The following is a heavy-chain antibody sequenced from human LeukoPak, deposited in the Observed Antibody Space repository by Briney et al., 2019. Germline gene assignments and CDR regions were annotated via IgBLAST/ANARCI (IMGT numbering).Heavy chain of an antibody. CDR1: GFIFSNTE. CDR3: ARPALYLPGDFPRV. D-gene: IGHD4-17*01. Sequence: GGSLRLSCTVSGFIFSNTEMNWVRQAPGKGLEWVSFISSSGGVTNYADSVKGRFTISRDNAKKSLYLQMNSLTAEDTAVYYCARPALYLPGDFPRVWGRGTTVIVSS. J-gene: IGHJ6*04. CDR2: ISSSGGVT. V-gene: IGHV3-48*03.